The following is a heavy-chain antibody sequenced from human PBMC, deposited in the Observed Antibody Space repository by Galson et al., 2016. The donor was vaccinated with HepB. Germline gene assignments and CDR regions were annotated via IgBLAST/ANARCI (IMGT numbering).Heavy chain of an antibody. CDR3: ARAEANWDGGGDNYFDS. V-gene: IGHV6-1*01. CDR1: GDSVSNINVA. J-gene: IGHJ5*01. Sequence: CAISGDSVSNINVAWNWIRQSPSRGLEWLGRTYYRSKWWHTYAVSMKSRTTINPDTFKNQFSLQLNSVTPEDMAVYYCARAEANWDGGGDNYFDSWGQGTLVTVSS. D-gene: IGHD7-27*01. CDR2: TYYRSKWWH.